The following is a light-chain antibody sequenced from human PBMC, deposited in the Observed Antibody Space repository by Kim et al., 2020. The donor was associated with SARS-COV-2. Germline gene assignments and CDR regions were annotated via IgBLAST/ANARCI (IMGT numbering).Light chain of an antibody. Sequence: ADGGDRGTSSCQASQAIDNELAWYQQKPGQVPKLLISGASTLQSGVPTRFSGSGSGTDVTHTNRGLQSEDVATDDCQKYDRAPWTFGQGTKVDIK. CDR2: GAS. J-gene: IGKJ1*01. CDR3: QKYDRAPWT. CDR1: QAIDNE. V-gene: IGKV1-27*01.